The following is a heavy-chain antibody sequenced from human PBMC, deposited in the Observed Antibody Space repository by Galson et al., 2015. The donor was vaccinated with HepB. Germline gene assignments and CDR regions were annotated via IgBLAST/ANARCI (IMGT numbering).Heavy chain of an antibody. J-gene: IGHJ6*02. Sequence: SLRLSCAASGFIFSDYAMSWVRQAPGKGLEWVSSISSSDGSTYDADSVKGRFTISRDNSNDTVYLHMNSLRAEDTAVYYCAKDGGFGHLSVYYYCGMDVWGQGTTVTVSS. V-gene: IGHV3-23*01. CDR2: ISSSDGST. CDR1: GFIFSDYA. D-gene: IGHD3-10*01. CDR3: AKDGGFGHLSVYYYCGMDV.